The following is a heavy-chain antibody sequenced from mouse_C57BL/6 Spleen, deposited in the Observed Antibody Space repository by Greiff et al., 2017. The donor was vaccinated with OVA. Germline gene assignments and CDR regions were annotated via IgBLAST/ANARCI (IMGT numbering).Heavy chain of an antibody. D-gene: IGHD4-1*01. J-gene: IGHJ1*03. Sequence: VQLQQPGAELVMPGASVKLSCKASGYTFTSYWMHWVKQRPGQGLEWIGEIDPSDSYTNYNQKFKGKSTLTVDKSSSTAYMQLSSLTSEDSAVYYCSANLYWYFDVWGTGTTVTVSS. V-gene: IGHV1-69*01. CDR2: IDPSDSYT. CDR1: GYTFTSYW. CDR3: SANLYWYFDV.